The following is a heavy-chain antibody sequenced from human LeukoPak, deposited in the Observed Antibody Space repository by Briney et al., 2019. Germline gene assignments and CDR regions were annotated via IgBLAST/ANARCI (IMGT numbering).Heavy chain of an antibody. V-gene: IGHV3-53*01. D-gene: IGHD1-26*01. CDR3: ARGTFSPHGSYYGH. CDR2: LYSGGAA. CDR1: GFTVRSNY. J-gene: IGHJ4*02. Sequence: PGGSLRLSCAVSGFTVRSNYLNWVRQTPGKGLKCVAVLYSGGAAYYADSVKGRFTISRDSSKNTLSLQMNSLRVEDTAAYYCARGTFSPHGSYYGHWGQGTLVTVSS.